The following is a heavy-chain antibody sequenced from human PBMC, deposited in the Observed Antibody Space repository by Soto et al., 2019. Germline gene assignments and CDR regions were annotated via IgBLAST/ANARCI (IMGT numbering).Heavy chain of an antibody. CDR3: ARDRWGSGYYSYFDY. V-gene: IGHV4-30-2*01. J-gene: IGHJ4*02. Sequence: SETLSLTCAVSGGTISSGGYSWSWIRQPPGKGLEWIGYIYHSGSTYYNPSLKSRVTISVDRSKNQFSLKLSSVTAADTAVYYCARDRWGSGYYSYFDYWGQGTLVTVSS. CDR2: IYHSGST. CDR1: GGTISSGGYS. D-gene: IGHD3-22*01.